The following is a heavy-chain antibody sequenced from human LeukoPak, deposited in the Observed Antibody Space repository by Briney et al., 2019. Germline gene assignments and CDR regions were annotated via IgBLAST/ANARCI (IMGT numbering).Heavy chain of an antibody. CDR1: GFTFSKAW. Sequence: PGRSLRPSCAASGFTFSKAWMSWVRQAPGKGLEWVGRIKTKTDGVTTDYAAPVKGRFTISRDDSKNTVYLQMNSLKTEDTAVYFCTGFETSGPDAFDIWGRGTMVTVSS. D-gene: IGHD5-12*01. J-gene: IGHJ3*02. CDR2: IKTKTDGVTT. CDR3: TGFETSGPDAFDI. V-gene: IGHV3-15*01.